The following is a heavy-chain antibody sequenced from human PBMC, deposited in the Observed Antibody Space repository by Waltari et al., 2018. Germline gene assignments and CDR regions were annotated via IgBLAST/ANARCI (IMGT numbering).Heavy chain of an antibody. CDR1: GGTFSSYA. CDR2: IIPIFGTS. Sequence: QVQLVQSGAEVKKPGSSVTVSCKASGGTFSSYAISWVRPAPGQGLEWMGGIIPIFGTSNYAQKFQGRVTITADESTSTAYMELSSLRSEDTAVYYCARGSSYDSSGYYYYGMDVWGQGTTVTVSS. CDR3: ARGSSYDSSGYYYYGMDV. V-gene: IGHV1-69*01. J-gene: IGHJ6*02. D-gene: IGHD3-22*01.